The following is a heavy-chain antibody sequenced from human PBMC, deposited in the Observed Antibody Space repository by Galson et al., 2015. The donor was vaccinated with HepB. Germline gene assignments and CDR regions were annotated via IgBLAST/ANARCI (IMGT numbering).Heavy chain of an antibody. D-gene: IGHD3-10*01. CDR3: ATDGSGSNLLFDN. J-gene: IGHJ4*02. CDR2: INAGNGNT. CDR1: EYTFRTYG. V-gene: IGHV1-3*01. Sequence: SVKVSCKASEYTFRTYGIHWVRQAPGQRLEWMGWINAGNGNTKYSQKFRGRVTITRDTSASTAYMELNSLRSEDTAVYYCATDGSGSNLLFDNWGQGTLVTVSS.